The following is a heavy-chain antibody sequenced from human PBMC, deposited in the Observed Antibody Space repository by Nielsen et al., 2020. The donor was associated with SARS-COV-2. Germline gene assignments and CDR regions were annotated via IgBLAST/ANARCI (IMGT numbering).Heavy chain of an antibody. CDR3: ARVYDFWSGYSYYYYGMDV. CDR2: ISYDGSNK. D-gene: IGHD3-3*01. CDR1: GFTFSSYA. J-gene: IGHJ6*02. V-gene: IGHV3-30-3*01. Sequence: GESLKISCAASGFTFSSYAMHWVRQAPDKGLEWVAVISYDGSNKYYADSVKGRFTISRDNSKNTLYLQMNSLRAEDTAVYYCARVYDFWSGYSYYYYGMDVWGQGTTVTVSS.